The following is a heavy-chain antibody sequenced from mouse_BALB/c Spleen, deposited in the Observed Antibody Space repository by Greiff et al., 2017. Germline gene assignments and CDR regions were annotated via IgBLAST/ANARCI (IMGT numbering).Heavy chain of an antibody. CDR1: GFNIKDYY. D-gene: IGHD1-1*01. CDR3: ARSGITTVEGYYFDY. J-gene: IGHJ2*01. CDR2: IYPGDGDT. V-gene: IGHV1-80*01. Sequence: QVQLQQSGAELVRPGALVKLSCKASGFNIKDYYMHWVKQRPGQGLEWIGQIYPGDGDTNYNGKFKGKATLTADKSSSTAYMQLSSLTSEDSAVYFCARSGITTVEGYYFDYWGQGTTLTVSS.